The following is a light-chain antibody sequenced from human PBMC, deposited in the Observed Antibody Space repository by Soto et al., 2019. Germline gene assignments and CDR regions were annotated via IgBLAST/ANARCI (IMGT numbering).Light chain of an antibody. Sequence: QSVLTQPASVSGSPGQSITVSCTGTSRDVGNYNFVSWYQQHPGKAPKAIIYDVSNRPSGVSDRFSASKSGNTASLTISGLQTEDEAVYLCSSYTCGSVLSGGGTKVTVL. CDR2: DVS. CDR3: SSYTCGSVL. V-gene: IGLV2-14*01. CDR1: SRDVGNYNF. J-gene: IGLJ3*02.